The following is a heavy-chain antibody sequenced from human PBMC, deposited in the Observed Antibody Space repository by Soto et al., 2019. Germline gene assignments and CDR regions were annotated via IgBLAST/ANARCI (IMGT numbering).Heavy chain of an antibody. CDR3: ARETPLYYYDSSGYYPKSGYFDY. CDR2: IYHSGST. V-gene: IGHV4-30-2*01. Sequence: SETLSLTCAVSGGSISSGGYSWSWIRQPPGKGLEWIGYIYHSGSTYYNPSLKSRVTISVDRSKNQFSLKLSSVTAADTAVYYCARETPLYYYDSSGYYPKSGYFDYWGQGTLVTVSS. J-gene: IGHJ4*02. D-gene: IGHD3-22*01. CDR1: GGSISSGGYS.